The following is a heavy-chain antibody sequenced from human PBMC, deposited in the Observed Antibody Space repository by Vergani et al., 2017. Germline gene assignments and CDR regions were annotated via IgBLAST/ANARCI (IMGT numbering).Heavy chain of an antibody. CDR2: ISYDGSNK. CDR3: ARDDSSGPYPGGSVDY. CDR1: GFTFSSYA. J-gene: IGHJ4*02. V-gene: IGHV3-30*01. Sequence: QVQLVESGGGVVQPGRSLRLSCAASGFTFSSYAMHWVRQAPGKGLEWVAVISYDGSNKYYADSVKGRFIISRDNSKNTLYLQMNSLRAEDTAVYYCARDDSSGPYPGGSVDYWGQGTLVTVSS. D-gene: IGHD3-22*01.